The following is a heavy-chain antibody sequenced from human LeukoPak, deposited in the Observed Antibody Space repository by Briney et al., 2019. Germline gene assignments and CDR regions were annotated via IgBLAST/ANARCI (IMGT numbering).Heavy chain of an antibody. V-gene: IGHV3-30*18. CDR3: AKDEGPYGHSDSKLDY. Sequence: GGSLRLSCAASGFTFSSYGMHWVRQAPGKGLEWVAVISYDGSNKYYADSVKGRFTISRDNSKNTLDLQMKRLRAEDTAVYYCAKDEGPYGHSDSKLDYWGQGTLVTVSS. J-gene: IGHJ4*02. CDR2: ISYDGSNK. D-gene: IGHD3-10*01. CDR1: GFTFSSYG.